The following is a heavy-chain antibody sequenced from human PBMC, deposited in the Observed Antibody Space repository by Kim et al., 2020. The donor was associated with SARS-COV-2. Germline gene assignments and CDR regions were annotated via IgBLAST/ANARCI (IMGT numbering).Heavy chain of an antibody. CDR1: GFTFSSYS. V-gene: IGHV3-21*01. CDR2: ISSSSSYI. J-gene: IGHJ6*02. Sequence: GGSLRLSCAASGFTFSSYSMNWVRQAPGKGLEWVSSISSSSSYIYYADSVKGRFTISRDNAKNSLYLQMNSLRAEDTAVYYCARDLLLPIHSGSRGDYYYYGMDVWGQGTTVTVSS. D-gene: IGHD1-26*01. CDR3: ARDLLLPIHSGSRGDYYYYGMDV.